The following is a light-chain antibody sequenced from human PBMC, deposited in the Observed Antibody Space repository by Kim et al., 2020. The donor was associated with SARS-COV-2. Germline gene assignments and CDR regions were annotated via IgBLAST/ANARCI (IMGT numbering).Light chain of an antibody. CDR3: HQYVSSYT. CDR1: QIIINTY. V-gene: IGKV3-20*01. J-gene: IGKJ2*01. CDR2: GAF. Sequence: DIVLTLSPGTLSLSPGERATLSCRASQIIINTYLAWYQQKPGQAPRLLIHGAFSRATGIPDRFSGSGSGTDFTLTISRLEPEDSAVYYCHQYVSSYTFGQGTKLEI.